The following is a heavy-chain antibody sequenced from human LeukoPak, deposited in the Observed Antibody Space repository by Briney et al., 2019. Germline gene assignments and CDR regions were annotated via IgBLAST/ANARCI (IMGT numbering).Heavy chain of an antibody. D-gene: IGHD4-11*01. CDR3: ARSVPSLDYLFDS. CDR2: IYYSGST. V-gene: IGHV4-59*08. Sequence: SETLSLTCTVSGGSIRSYYWSWIRQPPGKGLEWIGYIYYSGSTNYNPSLKSRVSISVDTSKNQFSLRLTSVTAADTAVYYCARSVPSLDYLFDSWGHGTLVTVSS. CDR1: GGSIRSYY. J-gene: IGHJ5*01.